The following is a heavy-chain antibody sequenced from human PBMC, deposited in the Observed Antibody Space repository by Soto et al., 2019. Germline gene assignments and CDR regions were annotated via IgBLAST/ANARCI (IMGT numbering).Heavy chain of an antibody. J-gene: IGHJ4*02. V-gene: IGHV3-30*18. CDR3: AKGERLLSRDY. CDR1: GFTFSNYG. CDR2: ISYDGNNK. Sequence: QVQLVESGGGVVQPGRSLRLSCAASGFTFSNYGMHWVRQAPGKGLEWVALISYDGNNKYYADSVKGRFTISRDNSKNTLYLQMNSLRAEDTAMYYCAKGERLLSRDYWGQGTLVTVSS. D-gene: IGHD2-21*02.